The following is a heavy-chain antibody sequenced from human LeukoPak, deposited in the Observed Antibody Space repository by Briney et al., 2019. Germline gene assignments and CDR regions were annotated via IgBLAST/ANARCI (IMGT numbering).Heavy chain of an antibody. Sequence: GGSLRLSCAASGFTFSSYNMNWVRQAPGKGLEWVSSISRSSSYIYYADSVKGRFTISRDNAKNSLYLQMNSLRAEDTAVYYCATSWELNAFELWGQGTMVTVPS. V-gene: IGHV3-21*01. CDR3: ATSWELNAFEL. CDR2: ISRSSSYI. D-gene: IGHD1-26*01. J-gene: IGHJ3*01. CDR1: GFTFSSYN.